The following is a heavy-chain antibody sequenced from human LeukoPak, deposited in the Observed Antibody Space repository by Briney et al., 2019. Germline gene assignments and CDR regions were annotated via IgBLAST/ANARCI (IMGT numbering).Heavy chain of an antibody. CDR3: AKAVCGGSCYGYFDY. J-gene: IGHJ4*02. V-gene: IGHV3-23*01. D-gene: IGHD2-15*01. CDR1: GFTFSSYA. Sequence: GGSLRLSCAASGFTFSSYAMSWVRQAPGKGLEWVSAISGSGGSTYYADSVKGRFTISRDNSKNTLYLQMNSLRAEDTAVYYCAKAVCGGSCYGYFDYWGQGTLVTVSS. CDR2: ISGSGGST.